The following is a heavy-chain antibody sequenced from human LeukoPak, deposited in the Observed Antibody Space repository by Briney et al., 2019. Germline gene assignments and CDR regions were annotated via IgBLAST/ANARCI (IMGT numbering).Heavy chain of an antibody. J-gene: IGHJ6*03. V-gene: IGHV3-23*01. CDR2: ISGSGGSK. CDR3: AKDSKIVGPTFRSYHYMDV. CDR1: GFTFSSYA. D-gene: IGHD1-26*01. Sequence: QTGGSLRLSCAASGFTFSSYAMSWVRQAPGKGLEWVSGISGSGGSKYYADSVKGRFTISRDNSKNTLYLQMNSLRVEDTAVYYCAKDSKIVGPTFRSYHYMDVWGKGTTVTVSS.